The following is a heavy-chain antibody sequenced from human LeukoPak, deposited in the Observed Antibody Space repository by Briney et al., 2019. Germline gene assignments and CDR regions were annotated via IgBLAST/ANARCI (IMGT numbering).Heavy chain of an antibody. J-gene: IGHJ4*02. CDR2: ISYDGSNK. Sequence: GGSLRLSCAASGFTFSSYAMHWVRQAPGKGLEWVAVISYDGSNKYYADSVKGRFTISRDNAKNSLYLQMNSLRAEDTAVYYCARTLAYYDFWSGYWDYFDYWGQGTLVTVSS. V-gene: IGHV3-30-3*01. D-gene: IGHD3-3*01. CDR1: GFTFSSYA. CDR3: ARTLAYYDFWSGYWDYFDY.